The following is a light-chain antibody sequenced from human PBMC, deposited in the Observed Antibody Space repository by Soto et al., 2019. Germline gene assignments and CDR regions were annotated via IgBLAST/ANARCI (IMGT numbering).Light chain of an antibody. Sequence: QSALTQPRSVSGSPGQSVTISCTGTSSDVGGYNFVSWYQQHPGKAPKLIIYDVNQRPSGVPDRFSASKSGNTASLTISGLQAEDDADYYCCSYAGSYTLFGGGTQLTVL. CDR2: DVN. CDR3: CSYAGSYTL. V-gene: IGLV2-11*01. CDR1: SSDVGGYNF. J-gene: IGLJ7*01.